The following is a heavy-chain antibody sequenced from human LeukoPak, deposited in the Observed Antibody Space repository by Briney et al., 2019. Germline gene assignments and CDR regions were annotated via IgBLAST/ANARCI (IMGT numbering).Heavy chain of an antibody. Sequence: PGGSLRLSCAASGFTFDNFAMNWARQAPGKGLEWVSGISDSGGSTHYADSVKGRFTSSRDNPKNTLYLQMNSLRAEDTAVYYCAKVLVAGASRGYFDSWGQGTLVTVSS. D-gene: IGHD1-26*01. J-gene: IGHJ4*02. CDR3: AKVLVAGASRGYFDS. CDR1: GFTFDNFA. CDR2: ISDSGGST. V-gene: IGHV3-23*01.